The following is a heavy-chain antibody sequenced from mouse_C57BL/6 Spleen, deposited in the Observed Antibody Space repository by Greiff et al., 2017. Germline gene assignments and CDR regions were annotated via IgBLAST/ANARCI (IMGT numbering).Heavy chain of an antibody. Sequence: VQLQQSVAELVRPGASVKLSCTASGFNIKNTYMHWVKQRPEQGLEWIGRIDPANGNNKYAPKFHGKATITADTSSNTAYLQLSSLTSEDTAIYYCAPYSNYADWFAYWGQGTLVTVSA. V-gene: IGHV14-3*01. CDR2: IDPANGNN. CDR1: GFNIKNTY. CDR3: APYSNYADWFAY. D-gene: IGHD2-5*01. J-gene: IGHJ3*01.